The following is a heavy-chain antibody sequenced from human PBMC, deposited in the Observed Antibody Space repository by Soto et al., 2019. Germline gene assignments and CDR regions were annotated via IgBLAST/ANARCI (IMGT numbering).Heavy chain of an antibody. V-gene: IGHV3-73*02. J-gene: IGHJ6*02. D-gene: IGHD6-13*01. Sequence: DVQLVESGGGLVQPGGSLKLSCAASGFIFSDSAIHWVRQASGKGLEWVGRIRSKTNNYATAYAASVKGRFAISRDDSKNTEYLQMNSLKSEDSAVYYCTRHLVGRGILYFDYGMDVWGQGTTVTVSS. CDR1: GFIFSDSA. CDR3: TRHLVGRGILYFDYGMDV. CDR2: IRSKTNNYAT.